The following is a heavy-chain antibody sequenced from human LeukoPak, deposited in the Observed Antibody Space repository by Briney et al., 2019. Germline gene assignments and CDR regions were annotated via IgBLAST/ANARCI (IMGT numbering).Heavy chain of an antibody. CDR1: AYTFTSYY. CDR2: MNPNSGNT. D-gene: IGHD2-15*01. CDR3: ARGAPGSYCSGGSCPYFDY. Sequence: GPSVNVSCKASAYTFTSYYINWVRQATGQGLEWIGSMNPNSGNTSYAQKFQGRVTMTRNTSISTAYMELSSLRLEDRAVYYCARGAPGSYCSGGSCPYFDYWGQGTLVTVSS. J-gene: IGHJ4*02. V-gene: IGHV1-8*01.